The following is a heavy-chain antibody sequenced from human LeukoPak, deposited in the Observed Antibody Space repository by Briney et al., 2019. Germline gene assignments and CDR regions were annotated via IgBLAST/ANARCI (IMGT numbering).Heavy chain of an antibody. Sequence: SETLSLTCTVSGGSITNYYWSWIRQPPGKGLEWIGFSCYNGNTNYNPSLKSRVTISVDMSKNQFSLKLSSVTAADTAVYYCARREVAGSYFDYWGQGTLVTVSS. J-gene: IGHJ4*02. D-gene: IGHD6-19*01. CDR3: ARREVAGSYFDY. CDR1: GGSITNYY. V-gene: IGHV4-59*01. CDR2: SCYNGNT.